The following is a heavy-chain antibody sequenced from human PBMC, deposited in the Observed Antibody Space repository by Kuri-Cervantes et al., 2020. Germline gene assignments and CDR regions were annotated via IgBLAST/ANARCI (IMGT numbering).Heavy chain of an antibody. D-gene: IGHD3-3*01. V-gene: IGHV3-30*03. CDR1: GFTFSSYG. Sequence: GESLKISCAASGFTFSSYGMHWVRQAPGKGLEWVAVISYDGSNKYYADSVKGRFTISRDNSKNTLYLQMNSLKDEGTAVYYCARGFDDFLGMDVWGQGTTVTVSS. CDR3: ARGFDDFLGMDV. J-gene: IGHJ6*02. CDR2: ISYDGSNK.